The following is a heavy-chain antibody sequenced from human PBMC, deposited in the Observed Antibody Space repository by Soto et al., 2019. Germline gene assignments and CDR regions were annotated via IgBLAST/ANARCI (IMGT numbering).Heavy chain of an antibody. J-gene: IGHJ4*02. CDR3: ARELRRVLDY. CDR1: GGSINNDNYY. V-gene: IGHV4-39*02. Sequence: SETLSLTCTVSGGSINNDNYYWGWVRQPPGKGLEWLGSIYYSGKTHYNPSLQSRVTMSVDTSKNHFSLKLSSVTAADTAVYYCARELRRVLDYWGQGTLVTVSS. CDR2: IYYSGKT. D-gene: IGHD4-17*01.